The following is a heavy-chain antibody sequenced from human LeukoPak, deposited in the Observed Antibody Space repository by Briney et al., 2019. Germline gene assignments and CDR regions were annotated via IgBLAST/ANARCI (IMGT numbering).Heavy chain of an antibody. V-gene: IGHV1-8*03. CDR2: MNPNSGNT. CDR3: ARCVSDPIRSSGKIVPPRNWYFDL. D-gene: IGHD6-13*01. CDR1: GYTFTSYD. J-gene: IGHJ2*01. Sequence: ASVKVSCKASGYTFTSYDINWVRQATGQGLEWMGWMNPNSGNTGYAQKFQGRVAITRNTSISTAYMGLSSLRAEDTAVYYCARCVSDPIRSSGKIVPPRNWYFDLWGRGTLVTVSS.